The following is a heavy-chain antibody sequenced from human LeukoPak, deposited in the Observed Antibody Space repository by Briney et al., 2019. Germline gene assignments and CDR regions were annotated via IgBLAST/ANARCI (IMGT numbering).Heavy chain of an antibody. V-gene: IGHV3-21*01. CDR1: GFTFSSYS. CDR3: ARDHCSSTSCYPYYFDY. J-gene: IGHJ4*02. CDR2: ISSCSSYI. Sequence: GGSLRLSCAASGFTFSSYSMNWVRQAPGKGLEWVSSISSCSSYIYYADSVKGRFTISRDNAKNSLYLQMNSLRAEDTAVYYCARDHCSSTSCYPYYFDYWGQGTLVTVSS. D-gene: IGHD2-2*01.